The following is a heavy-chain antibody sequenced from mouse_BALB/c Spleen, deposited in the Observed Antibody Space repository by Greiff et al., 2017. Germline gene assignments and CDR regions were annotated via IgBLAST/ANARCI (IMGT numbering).Heavy chain of an antibody. CDR2: INPSNGRT. J-gene: IGHJ2*01. CDR3: ARDDYDFDY. CDR1: GYTFTSYW. V-gene: IGHV1S81*02. D-gene: IGHD2-4*01. Sequence: QVQLKQPGAELVKPGASVKLSCKASGYTFTSYWMHWVKQRPGQGLEWIGEINPSNGRTNYNEKFKSKATLTADKSSSTAYMQLSSLTSEDSAVYYCARDDYDFDYWGQGTTLTVSS.